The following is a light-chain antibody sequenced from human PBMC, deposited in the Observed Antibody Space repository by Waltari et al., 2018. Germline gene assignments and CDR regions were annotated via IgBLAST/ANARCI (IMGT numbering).Light chain of an antibody. J-gene: IGLJ3*02. V-gene: IGLV2-14*01. CDR2: DVS. Sequence: QSALTQPASVSGSPGQSITISCTGTTSDLGGYTYVPWYQQHPGKAPKPMIYDVSSRPSGVSNRFSGSKSGNTASLIISGLQAEDEADYYCSSFTSSSTWVFGGGTKLTVL. CDR1: TSDLGGYTY. CDR3: SSFTSSSTWV.